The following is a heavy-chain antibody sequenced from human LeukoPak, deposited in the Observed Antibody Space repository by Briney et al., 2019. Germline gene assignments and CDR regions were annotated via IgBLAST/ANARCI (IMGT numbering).Heavy chain of an antibody. J-gene: IGHJ4*02. V-gene: IGHV4-31*03. CDR3: ARSGFYYDSSGYYPLDY. D-gene: IGHD3-22*01. CDR1: GGSISSGGYY. CDR2: IYYSGST. Sequence: SETLSLTCTVSGGSISSGGYYWSWIRQHPGKGLEWIGYIYYSGSTYYNPSLKSRVTISVDTSKNQFSLKLSSVAAADTAVYYCARSGFYYDSSGYYPLDYWGQGTQVTVSS.